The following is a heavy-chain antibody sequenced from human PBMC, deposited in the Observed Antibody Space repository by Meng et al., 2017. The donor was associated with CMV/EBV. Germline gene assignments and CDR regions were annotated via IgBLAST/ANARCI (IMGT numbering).Heavy chain of an antibody. CDR2: IYSGGST. V-gene: IGHV3-53*01. CDR3: ARDNWGLGWFDP. Sequence: VHVVASGGGLIPPGGSLRLSCAASGFTVSSNYMSWVRQAPGKGLEWVSVIYSGGSTYYADSVKGRFTISRDNSKNTLYLQMNSLRAEDTAVYYCARDNWGLGWFDPWGQGTLVTVSS. CDR1: GFTVSSNY. D-gene: IGHD3-16*01. J-gene: IGHJ5*02.